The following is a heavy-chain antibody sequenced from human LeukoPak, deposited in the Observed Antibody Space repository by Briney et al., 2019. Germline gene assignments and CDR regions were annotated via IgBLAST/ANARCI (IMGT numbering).Heavy chain of an antibody. CDR1: GDSVSSTGYY. J-gene: IGHJ3*01. Sequence: RTSETLSLTCTVSGDSVSSTGYYWGWIRQPPGKGLEWIGTIYYSGSTYYNPSLKSRVTMSEDTSRNQFSLRLSSVNAADTAVYYCANAGARYSHSSGLYAFDVWGQGTMVTVSS. D-gene: IGHD3-22*01. CDR3: ANAGARYSHSSGLYAFDV. V-gene: IGHV4-39*01. CDR2: IYYSGST.